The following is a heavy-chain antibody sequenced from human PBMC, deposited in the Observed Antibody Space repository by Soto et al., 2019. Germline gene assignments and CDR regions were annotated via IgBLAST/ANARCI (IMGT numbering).Heavy chain of an antibody. V-gene: IGHV3-9*01. J-gene: IGHJ6*02. Sequence: GGSLRLSCAASGFSFQNYAMHWVRQAPGKGLEWVSGISWNRGTIGYADSARGRFIISRDNSKNRLYLQMNSLRAEDTAVYYCASDLVGASDSYGLDVWGQGTPVTVSS. CDR1: GFSFQNYA. CDR3: ASDLVGASDSYGLDV. CDR2: ISWNRGTI. D-gene: IGHD1-26*01.